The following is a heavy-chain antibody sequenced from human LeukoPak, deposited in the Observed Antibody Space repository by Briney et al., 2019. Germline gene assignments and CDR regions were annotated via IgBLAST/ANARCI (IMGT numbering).Heavy chain of an antibody. J-gene: IGHJ5*02. CDR3: AKARDFDFWSGYSNWFDP. CDR1: GFTFSTYA. D-gene: IGHD3-3*01. Sequence: PGGSLRLSCAASGFTFSTYAMIWVRQAPGKGLEWVSGISGSGSSTYSADSVKGRILISRDNSKNTLYLQMNGLRAEDTAVYCCAKARDFDFWSGYSNWFDPWGKGTLVTVSS. CDR2: ISGSGSST. V-gene: IGHV3-23*01.